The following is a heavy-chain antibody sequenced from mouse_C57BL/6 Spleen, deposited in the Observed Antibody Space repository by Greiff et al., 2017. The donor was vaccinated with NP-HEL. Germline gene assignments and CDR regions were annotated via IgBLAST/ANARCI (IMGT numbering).Heavy chain of an antibody. Sequence: EVQLQQSGPELVKPGASVKIPCKASGYTFTDYNMDWVKQSHGKSLEWIGDINPNNGGTIYNQKFKGKATLTVDKSSSTAYMERRSLTSEDTAVYYCARRSLIYYDHAWFAYWGQGTLVTVSA. D-gene: IGHD2-4*01. CDR3: ARRSLIYYDHAWFAY. CDR2: INPNNGGT. CDR1: GYTFTDYN. V-gene: IGHV1-18*01. J-gene: IGHJ3*01.